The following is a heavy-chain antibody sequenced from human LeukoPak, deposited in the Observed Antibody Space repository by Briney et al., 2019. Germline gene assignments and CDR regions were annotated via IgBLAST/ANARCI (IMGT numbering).Heavy chain of an antibody. CDR3: ARHMSVSYDAFDF. V-gene: IGHV4-59*08. J-gene: IGHJ3*01. D-gene: IGHD3-10*01. Sequence: SETLSLTCTVSGGSLTGYYWSWIRQPPGKGLEWIAYVYYTGRTLYNPSLESRVTISVDTSKTQISLKLTSVTAADTAVYYCARHMSVSYDAFDFWGRGTPVTVSS. CDR2: VYYTGRT. CDR1: GGSLTGYY.